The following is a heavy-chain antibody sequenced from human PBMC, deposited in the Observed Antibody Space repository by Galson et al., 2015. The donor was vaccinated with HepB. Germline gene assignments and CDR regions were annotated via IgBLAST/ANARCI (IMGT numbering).Heavy chain of an antibody. CDR2: IYSGTST. V-gene: IGHV3-53*01. J-gene: IGHJ2*01. CDR3: ARPKDVGSGWSRVEWYFDL. Sequence: SLRLSCAASGFTVSSNYMSWVRQAPGKGLEWVSIIYSGTSTYYAASVTGRFTISRDNSKNKMYLQMNSLGAEDTAVYYCARPKDVGSGWSRVEWYFDLWGRGTLVTVSS. D-gene: IGHD6-19*01. CDR1: GFTVSSNY.